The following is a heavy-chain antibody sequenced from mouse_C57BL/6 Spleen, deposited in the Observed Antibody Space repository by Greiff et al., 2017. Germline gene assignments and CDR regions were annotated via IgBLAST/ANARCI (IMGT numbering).Heavy chain of an antibody. V-gene: IGHV1-82*01. J-gene: IGHJ2*01. CDR2: IYPGAGDT. CDR1: GYAFSSSW. Sequence: VQLQQSGPELVKPGASVKISCKASGYAFSSSWMNWVKQRPGKGLEWIGRIYPGAGDTNYNGKFKGKATLTADKSSSTAYMQLSSLTSEDSAVYFCARSSTYGNNYFDYWGQGTTLTVSS. D-gene: IGHD2-1*01. CDR3: ARSSTYGNNYFDY.